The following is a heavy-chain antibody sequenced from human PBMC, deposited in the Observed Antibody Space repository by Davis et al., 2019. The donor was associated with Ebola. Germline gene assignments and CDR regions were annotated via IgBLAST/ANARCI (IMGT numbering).Heavy chain of an antibody. Sequence: SETLSLTCAVYGGSFSGNYWSWIRQPPGKGLEWIGEINHSGSTNYNPSLKSRVTISVDTSKNQFSLKLSSVTAADTAVYYCARADWVSSSWQLDSWGQGTLVTVSS. CDR3: ARADWVSSSWQLDS. CDR1: GGSFSGNY. CDR2: INHSGST. V-gene: IGHV4-34*01. D-gene: IGHD6-13*01. J-gene: IGHJ4*02.